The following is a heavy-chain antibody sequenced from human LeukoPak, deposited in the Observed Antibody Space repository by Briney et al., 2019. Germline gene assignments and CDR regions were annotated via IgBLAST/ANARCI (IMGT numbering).Heavy chain of an antibody. CDR2: IYYSGST. CDR1: GGSISSGGYY. J-gene: IGHJ4*02. D-gene: IGHD3-10*01. Sequence: SQTLSLTCTVSGGSISSGGYYWSWIRQHPGKGLEWIGYIYYSGSTYYNPSLKSRVTISVDTSKNQFSLKLSSVTAADTAVYYCARVAYGSGHEYYFDYWGQGTLVTVSS. V-gene: IGHV4-31*03. CDR3: ARVAYGSGHEYYFDY.